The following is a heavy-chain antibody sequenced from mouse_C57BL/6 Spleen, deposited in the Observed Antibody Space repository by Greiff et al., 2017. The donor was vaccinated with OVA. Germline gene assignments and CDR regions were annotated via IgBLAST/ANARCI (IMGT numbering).Heavy chain of an antibody. CDR2: FHPYNDDT. V-gene: IGHV1-47*01. CDR3: ARGSGSSYGDWYFDV. J-gene: IGHJ1*03. D-gene: IGHD1-1*01. CDR1: GYTFTTYP. Sequence: VQLQQSGAELVKPGASVKMSCKASGYTFTTYPIEWMKQNHGKSLEWIGNFHPYNDDTKYNEKFKGKATLTVEKSSSTVYLERSRLTSDDSAVYYCARGSGSSYGDWYFDVWGTGTTVTVSS.